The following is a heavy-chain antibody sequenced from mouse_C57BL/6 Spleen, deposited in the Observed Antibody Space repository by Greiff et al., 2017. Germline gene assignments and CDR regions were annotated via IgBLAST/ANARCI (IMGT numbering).Heavy chain of an antibody. CDR1: GFTFSSYG. J-gene: IGHJ4*01. CDR3: ARHVGYYDYDEVIKYYYAMDY. V-gene: IGHV5-6*01. CDR2: ISSGGSYT. Sequence: EVMLVESGGDLVKPGGSLKLSCAASGFTFSSYGMSWVRQTPDKRLEWVATISSGGSYTYYPDSVKGRFTISRDNAKNTLYLQMSSLKSEDTAMYYCARHVGYYDYDEVIKYYYAMDYWGQGTSVTVSS. D-gene: IGHD2-4*01.